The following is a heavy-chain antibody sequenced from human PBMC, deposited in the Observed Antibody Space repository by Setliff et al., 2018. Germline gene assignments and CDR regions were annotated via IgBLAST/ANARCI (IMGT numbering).Heavy chain of an antibody. CDR1: GYTFTNYG. J-gene: IGHJ6*02. CDR3: AKGGNITRETYYYYGMDV. Sequence: ASVKVSCKTSGYTFTNYGITWVRQAPGQGLEWMGWINNYNTNTNYAQKLQGRVAMTTDTSTSTAYMELRSLRSDDTAVYYCAKGGNITRETYYYYGMDVWGQGTTVTVSS. CDR2: INNYNTNT. V-gene: IGHV1-18*01. D-gene: IGHD1-20*01.